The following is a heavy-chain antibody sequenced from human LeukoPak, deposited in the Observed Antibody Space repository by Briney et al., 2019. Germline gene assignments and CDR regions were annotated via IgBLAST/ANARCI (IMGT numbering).Heavy chain of an antibody. CDR2: ISSSSSYI. CDR3: ATGAYYYNSSGYPS. Sequence: PGGSLRLSCAASGFTFSSYSMNWVRQAPGKGLEGVSSISSSSSYIYYADSVKGRFTISRDNAKTSLYLQMNSLRAEDAAVYYCATGAYYYNSSGYPSWGQGTLVTVSS. CDR1: GFTFSSYS. V-gene: IGHV3-21*01. J-gene: IGHJ5*02. D-gene: IGHD3-22*01.